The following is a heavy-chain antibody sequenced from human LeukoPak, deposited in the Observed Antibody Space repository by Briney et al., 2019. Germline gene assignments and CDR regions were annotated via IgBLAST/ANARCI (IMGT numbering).Heavy chain of an antibody. J-gene: IGHJ4*02. CDR2: ISSSSSTI. V-gene: IGHV3-48*01. D-gene: IGHD6-6*01. CDR1: GFTFSSYS. Sequence: PGGSLRLSXAASGFTFSSYSMNWVRQAPGKGLEWASYISSSSSTIYYADSVKGRFTISRDNAKNSLYLQMNSLRAEATAVYYCARDGLIAADSDYWGQGTLVTVSS. CDR3: ARDGLIAADSDY.